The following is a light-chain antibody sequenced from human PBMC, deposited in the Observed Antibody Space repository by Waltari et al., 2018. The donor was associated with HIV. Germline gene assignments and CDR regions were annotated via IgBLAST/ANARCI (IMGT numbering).Light chain of an antibody. CDR2: GAS. CDR3: QQFGSSPPYT. J-gene: IGKJ2*01. V-gene: IGKV3-20*01. Sequence: EIVLTQSPGTLSFSPGERATLSCRASQSVSSSYLAWYQQKPGQAPRRLIYGASSRATGIPDRFSGSWSGTDFTLTSSRLEPEDFAVYYCQQFGSSPPYTFGQGTKLEIK. CDR1: QSVSSSY.